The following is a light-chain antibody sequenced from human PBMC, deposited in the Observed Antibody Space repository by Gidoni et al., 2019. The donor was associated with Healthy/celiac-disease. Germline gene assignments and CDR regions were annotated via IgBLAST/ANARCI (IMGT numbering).Light chain of an antibody. CDR3: GTWDSSLRVGV. CDR2: DNN. V-gene: IGLV1-51*01. CDR1: SSNIGNNY. J-gene: IGLJ3*02. Sequence: QSVFTQPPSVSAAPGQKVTISCSGTSSNIGNNYVSWYQQLPGTAPKLLMYDNNKRPSGIPDRFSGSKSGTSATLGITGLQTGDEADYYCGTWDSSLRVGVFGGGTKLTVL.